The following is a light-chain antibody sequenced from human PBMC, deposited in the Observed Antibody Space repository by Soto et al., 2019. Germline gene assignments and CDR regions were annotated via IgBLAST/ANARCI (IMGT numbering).Light chain of an antibody. CDR1: QGIRND. Sequence: AIQLTQSPSSLSASVGDRVTITFRASQGIRNDLGWYQQKPGKAPKFLIYAASSLQSGVPSRFSGTGSGTDFTLTISSLQPEDFATYYCLQDYNYPVTLGQGTKVDIK. CDR3: LQDYNYPVT. J-gene: IGKJ1*01. V-gene: IGKV1-6*01. CDR2: AAS.